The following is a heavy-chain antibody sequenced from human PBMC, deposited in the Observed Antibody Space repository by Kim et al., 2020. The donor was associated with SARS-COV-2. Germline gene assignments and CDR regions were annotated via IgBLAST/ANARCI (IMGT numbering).Heavy chain of an antibody. CDR2: SGNT. CDR3: ARSRRGEY. D-gene: IGHD3-10*01. V-gene: IGHV4-4*09. J-gene: IGHJ4*02. Sequence: SGNTNYHPSLRRRVTISVDTSKKQFSLRLSSVTAADTAVYYCARSRRGEYWGQGSLVTVSS.